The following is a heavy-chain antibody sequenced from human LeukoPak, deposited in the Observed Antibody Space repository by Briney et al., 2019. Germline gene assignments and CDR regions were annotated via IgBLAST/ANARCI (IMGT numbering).Heavy chain of an antibody. Sequence: PGGSLGLSCVVSGFTFSTSSMTWVRQAPGKGLEWVSTISGSGSSTFDTDAVKGRFTISRDNSKNTLYLHMNSLRAEDTAVYYCAAISRAGDSTFAPWGQGTLVTVSS. CDR2: ISGSGSST. CDR3: AAISRAGDSTFAP. D-gene: IGHD2/OR15-2a*01. V-gene: IGHV3-23*01. J-gene: IGHJ5*02. CDR1: GFTFSTSS.